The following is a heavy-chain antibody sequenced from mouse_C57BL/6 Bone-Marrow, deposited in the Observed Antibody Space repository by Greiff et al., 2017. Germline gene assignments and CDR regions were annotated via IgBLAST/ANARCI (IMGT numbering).Heavy chain of an antibody. D-gene: IGHD1-1*01. CDR3: ASLITTVVGDARDY. V-gene: IGHV1-80*01. CDR2: IYPGDGDT. J-gene: IGHJ4*01. CDR1: GYAFSSYW. Sequence: QVQLQQSGAELVKPGASVKISCKASGYAFSSYWMNWVKQRPGTGLEWIGQIYPGDGDTNYNGKFKGKATLTADKASSTAYMQLSSLTSEDAAVYFCASLITTVVGDARDYWGQGTSVTVSS.